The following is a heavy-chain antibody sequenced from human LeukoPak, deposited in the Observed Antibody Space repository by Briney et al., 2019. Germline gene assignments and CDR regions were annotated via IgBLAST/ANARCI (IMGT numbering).Heavy chain of an antibody. Sequence: GGSLRLSCAASGFTFSSYAMSWVRQAPGKGLEWVSSIYSGGSTYYTDSVKGRFTTSRDNSKNTLYLQMNSLRAEDTAVYYCARDLAGYNSFDYWGQGTLVTVSS. CDR3: ARDLAGYNSFDY. V-gene: IGHV3-66*01. J-gene: IGHJ4*02. CDR2: IYSGGST. CDR1: GFTFSSYA. D-gene: IGHD5-24*01.